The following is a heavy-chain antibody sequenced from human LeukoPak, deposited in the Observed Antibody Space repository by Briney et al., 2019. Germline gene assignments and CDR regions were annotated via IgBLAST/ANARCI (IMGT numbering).Heavy chain of an antibody. CDR1: GGSISTYY. Sequence: SETLSLTCTVSGGSISTYYWTWIRQPPGKGLEWIGYIYYRGSTNYNPSLKSRVTISVDTSKNQFSLKLSSVTAADTAVYYCAREVRDADAFDIWGQGTMVTVSS. CDR3: AREVRDADAFDI. CDR2: IYYRGST. J-gene: IGHJ3*02. V-gene: IGHV4-59*01.